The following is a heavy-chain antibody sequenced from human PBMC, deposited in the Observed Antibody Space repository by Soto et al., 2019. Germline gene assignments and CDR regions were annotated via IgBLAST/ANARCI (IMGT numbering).Heavy chain of an antibody. J-gene: IGHJ3*02. D-gene: IGHD3-10*01. CDR1: GFTFTSYW. V-gene: IGHV3-7*01. CDR3: ARKRGSSAIEI. CDR2: IKEDGSER. Sequence: EVQLVESGGGLVQPGGSLRLSCAASGFTFTSYWMRWVRQAPGKGPEWVANIKEDGSERYYVDSVKGRINVSRDNAKNSSDLQMNILRTKVPAVYYGARKRGSSAIEIWGQGTMVTVSS.